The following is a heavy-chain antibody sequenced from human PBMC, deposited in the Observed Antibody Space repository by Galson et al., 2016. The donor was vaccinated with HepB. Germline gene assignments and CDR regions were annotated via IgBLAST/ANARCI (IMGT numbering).Heavy chain of an antibody. J-gene: IGHJ4*02. Sequence: GQGLEWMGWIGANNGNTTYAPKFQDRVTMTTDTSPTTTDLELRSLRSDDTAVYYCVRDRIQHHFASTFGGCWGQGTLVTVSS. CDR3: VRDRIQHHFASTFGGC. CDR2: IGANNGNT. V-gene: IGHV1-18*01. D-gene: IGHD2/OR15-2a*01.